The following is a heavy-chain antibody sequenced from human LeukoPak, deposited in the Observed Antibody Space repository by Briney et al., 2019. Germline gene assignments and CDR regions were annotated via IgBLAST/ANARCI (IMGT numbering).Heavy chain of an antibody. J-gene: IGHJ6*02. CDR3: ASSGDIVVVPATEAYYYGMDV. CDR2: IIPILGIA. D-gene: IGHD2-2*01. V-gene: IGHV1-69*04. CDR1: GGTFSSYA. Sequence: SVKVSCKASGGTFSSYAISWVRQAPGQGLEWMGRIIPILGIANYAQKFQGRVTITADKSTSTAYMELSSLRSEDTAVYYCASSGDIVVVPATEAYYYGMDVWGQGTTVTVSS.